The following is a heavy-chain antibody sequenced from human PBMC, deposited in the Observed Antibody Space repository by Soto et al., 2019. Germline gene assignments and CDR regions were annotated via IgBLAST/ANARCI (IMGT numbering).Heavy chain of an antibody. CDR3: AHRLGEFGGRLAFDY. CDR2: IFWDDDT. V-gene: IGHV2-5*02. CDR1: GFSLSTSGVS. Sequence: SGPTLVNPTQTLTLTCTFSGFSLSTSGVSVGWVRQPPGKALEWLALIFWDDDTRYSPSLRNRLTITKDTSKNEVVLTMINMDPVDTATYFCAHRLGEFGGRLAFDYWGQGTLVTVSS. D-gene: IGHD3-10*01. J-gene: IGHJ4*02.